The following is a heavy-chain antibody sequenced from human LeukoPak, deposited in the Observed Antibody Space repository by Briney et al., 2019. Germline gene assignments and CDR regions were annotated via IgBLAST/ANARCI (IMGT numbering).Heavy chain of an antibody. CDR3: AKGSSNWRDYYYFDY. CDR1: GFTLSSYA. J-gene: IGHJ4*02. D-gene: IGHD6-13*01. V-gene: IGHV3-30-3*01. Sequence: GGSLRLSCAASGFTLSSYAMHWVRQAPGKGLEWVAVISYAGSNKYYADSVKGRFIISRDNSKNTLYLQMNSLRVEDTAVYYCAKGSSNWRDYYYFDYWGQGTLVTVSS. CDR2: ISYAGSNK.